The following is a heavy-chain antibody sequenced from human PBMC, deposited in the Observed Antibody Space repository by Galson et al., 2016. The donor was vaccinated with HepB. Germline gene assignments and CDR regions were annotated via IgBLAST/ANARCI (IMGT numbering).Heavy chain of an antibody. V-gene: IGHV4-61*01. D-gene: IGHD3-10*01. J-gene: IGHJ4*02. CDR3: ARDSGYFDS. CDR1: GASVSVHSYY. CDR2: LYYGWSA. Sequence: SETLSLTCNVSGASVSVHSYYWSWIRQPPGKGLEWIGSLYYGWSANYNSSLKSRVSISLDTSKNQISLSLSSVTAADTAIYFCARDSGYFDSWGQGALVSVSS.